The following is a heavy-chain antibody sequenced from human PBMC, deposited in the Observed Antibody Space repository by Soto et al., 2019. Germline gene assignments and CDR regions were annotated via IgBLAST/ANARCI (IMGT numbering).Heavy chain of an antibody. J-gene: IGHJ4*02. CDR1: GGSISSHY. CDR3: ARVGNFAGVY. Sequence: PSETLSLTCTVSGGSISSHYWSWIRQPPGKGLEWIGYIYYNGYTSYNLSLKSRVTITVDSSKNQFSLNLRSVTAADTATYYCARVGNFAGVYWGQGASVTVSS. D-gene: IGHD7-27*01. CDR2: IYYNGYT. V-gene: IGHV4-59*08.